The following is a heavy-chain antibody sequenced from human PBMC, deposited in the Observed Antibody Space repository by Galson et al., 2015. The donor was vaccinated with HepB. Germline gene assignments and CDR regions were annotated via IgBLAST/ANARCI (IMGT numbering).Heavy chain of an antibody. J-gene: IGHJ4*02. Sequence: SVKVSCKASGCTFTSYDINWVRQATGQGPEWMGWMNPNSGNAGYAQKFQGRVTMTRNTSISTAYMELSSLRSEDTAVYYCAKRGSTYGDFDYWGQGTLVTVSS. CDR2: MNPNSGNA. V-gene: IGHV1-8*01. D-gene: IGHD5-18*01. CDR1: GCTFTSYD. CDR3: AKRGSTYGDFDY.